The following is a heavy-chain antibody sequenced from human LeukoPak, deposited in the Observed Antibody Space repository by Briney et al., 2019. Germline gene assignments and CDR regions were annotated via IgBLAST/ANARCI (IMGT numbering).Heavy chain of an antibody. CDR2: IKQDGSEK. J-gene: IGHJ4*02. Sequence: GGSLRLSCAASGFTFSSYWMSWVRQAPGKGREWVANIKQDGSEKYYVDSVKGRFTISRDNAKNSLYLQMNSLRAEDTAVYYCARDRWCSSTSCYASPYYFDYWGQGTLVTVSS. CDR1: GFTFSSYW. D-gene: IGHD2-2*01. V-gene: IGHV3-7*03. CDR3: ARDRWCSSTSCYASPYYFDY.